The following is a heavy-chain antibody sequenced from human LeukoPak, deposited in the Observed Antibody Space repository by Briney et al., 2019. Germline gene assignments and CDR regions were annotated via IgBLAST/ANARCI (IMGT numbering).Heavy chain of an antibody. CDR1: GYTFTSYD. CDR2: MNPNSGNT. CDR3: ARSLPGYSSRAQYNWFDP. Sequence: ASVKVSCKASGYTFTSYDINWVRQATGQGLEWMGWMNPNSGNTGYAQKFQGRVTMTRNTSISTAYMELSSLRSEDTAVYYCARSLPGYSSRAQYNWFDPWGQGTLVTVSS. D-gene: IGHD6-13*01. J-gene: IGHJ5*02. V-gene: IGHV1-8*01.